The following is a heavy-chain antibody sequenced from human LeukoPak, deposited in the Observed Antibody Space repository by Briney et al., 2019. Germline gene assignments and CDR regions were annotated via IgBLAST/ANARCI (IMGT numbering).Heavy chain of an antibody. V-gene: IGHV4-59*01. CDR2: IYYSGST. Sequence: SETLSLTCTVSGGSISSYYWSWIRQPPGKGLEWIGYIYYSGSTNYNPSLKSRVTISVDTSKNQFSLKLSSVTAADTAVYYCARRLRRWLQCGGFDYWGQGTLVTVSS. CDR3: ARRLRRWLQCGGFDY. D-gene: IGHD5-24*01. CDR1: GGSISSYY. J-gene: IGHJ4*02.